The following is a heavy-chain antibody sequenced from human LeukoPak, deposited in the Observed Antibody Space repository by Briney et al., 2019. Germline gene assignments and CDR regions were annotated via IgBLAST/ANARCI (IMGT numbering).Heavy chain of an antibody. V-gene: IGHV3-72*01. CDR2: TKNKANSYTT. Sequence: GGSLRLPCAASGFSFSDHYMDWVRQAPGKGLEWVGRTKNKANSYTTEYAASVKGRFTISRDDSKNSLYLQMDSLKTEDTAVYYCTRTSYSGSFFDYWGQGTLVTVSS. CDR1: GFSFSDHY. J-gene: IGHJ4*02. D-gene: IGHD1-26*01. CDR3: TRTSYSGSFFDY.